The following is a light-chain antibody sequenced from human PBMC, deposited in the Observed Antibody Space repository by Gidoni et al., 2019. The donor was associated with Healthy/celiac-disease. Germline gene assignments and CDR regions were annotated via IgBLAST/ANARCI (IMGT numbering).Light chain of an antibody. CDR1: QSVSSY. J-gene: IGKJ4*01. CDR2: DAS. V-gene: IGKV3-11*01. CDR3: QQRSNWPELT. Sequence: EIGFTQSPATLSLSPGERATLSCRASQSVSSYLAWYQQKPGQAPRLLIYDASNRATGIPARFSGSGSGTDFTLTISSLEPEDFAVYYCQQRSNWPELTFGGGTKVEIK.